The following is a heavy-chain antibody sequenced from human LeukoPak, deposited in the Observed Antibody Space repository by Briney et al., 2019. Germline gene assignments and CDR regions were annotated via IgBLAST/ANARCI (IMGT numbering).Heavy chain of an antibody. CDR2: INHSGST. CDR1: GGSFSVHY. J-gene: IGHJ4*02. V-gene: IGHV4-34*01. Sequence: SETLSLTCAVYGGSFSVHYWSWIRHPPGKGLEWIGEINHSGSTNYNPSLKSRVTISVDTSKNQFSLIMTSVTAADTAVYYCAAYDSSGWFSTDFWGQGTLATVSS. CDR3: AAYDSSGWFSTDF. D-gene: IGHD6-19*01.